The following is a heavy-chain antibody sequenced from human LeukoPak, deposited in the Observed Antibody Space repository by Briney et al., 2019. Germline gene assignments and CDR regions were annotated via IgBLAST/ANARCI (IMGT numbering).Heavy chain of an antibody. CDR2: INHSGST. J-gene: IGHJ4*02. CDR3: ARSGARYYYDSSGYYGY. V-gene: IGHV4-34*01. CDR1: DGSFSGYY. D-gene: IGHD3-22*01. Sequence: SETLSLTCAVYDGSFSGYYWTWIRQPPGKGLEWIGEINHSGSTNYNPSLKSRVTISVDTSKNQFSLKLSSVTAADTAVYYCARSGARYYYDSSGYYGYWGQGTLVTVSS.